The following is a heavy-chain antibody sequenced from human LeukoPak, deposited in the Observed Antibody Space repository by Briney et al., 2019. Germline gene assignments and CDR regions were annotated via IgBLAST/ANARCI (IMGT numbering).Heavy chain of an antibody. J-gene: IGHJ3*01. CDR1: GFSVGRNY. CDR3: VRHVSGDCGSDCYSPDAYDV. D-gene: IGHD2-21*02. V-gene: IGHV3-66*04. CDR2: MYITGVT. Sequence: GGSLRLSCGASGFSVGRNYMSWVRQTSEKGLEWVSVMYITGVTYYAESVQGRFTISRDMVKNTLSLQMNSLRSEDTAVYYCVRHVSGDCGSDCYSPDAYDVWGQGRRVIVSS.